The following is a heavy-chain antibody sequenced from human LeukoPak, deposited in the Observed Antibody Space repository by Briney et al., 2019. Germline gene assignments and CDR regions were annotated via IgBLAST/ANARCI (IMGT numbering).Heavy chain of an antibody. CDR2: ISWNSGSI. CDR3: AKDPGPHSSSSSFDY. CDR1: GFTFDDYA. V-gene: IGHV3-9*01. J-gene: IGHJ4*02. D-gene: IGHD6-6*01. Sequence: PGRSLRLSCAASGFTFDDYAMHWVRQAPGKGLEWVSGISWNSGSIGYADSVKGRFTISRDNAKNSLYLQMNSLRAEDTALYYCAKDPGPHSSSSSFDYWGQGTLVTVSS.